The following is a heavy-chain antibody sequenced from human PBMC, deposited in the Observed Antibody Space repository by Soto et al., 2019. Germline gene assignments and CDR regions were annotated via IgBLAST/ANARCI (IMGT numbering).Heavy chain of an antibody. V-gene: IGHV1-3*01. D-gene: IGHD6-6*01. Sequence: ASVKVSCKASGYSFVNYAMHWVRQAPGQTLEWMGWINPANGNTKYSQKFQGRVTITRDTAAYTAYMELTSLRSEDTAVYYCARGVPPYSSSSGHAFWGQGTLVTVSS. CDR1: GYSFVNYA. CDR2: INPANGNT. CDR3: ARGVPPYSSSSGHAF. J-gene: IGHJ4*02.